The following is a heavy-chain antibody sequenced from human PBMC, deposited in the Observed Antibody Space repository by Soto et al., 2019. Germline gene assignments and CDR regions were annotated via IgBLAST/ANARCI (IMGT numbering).Heavy chain of an antibody. D-gene: IGHD3-22*01. J-gene: IGHJ4*02. CDR3: ARGHRPNYYDSSGYHKYYFDY. CDR1: GGAFSGYY. V-gene: IGHV4-34*01. CDR2: INHSGST. Sequence: SETLSPTCAVHGGAFSGYYWGWIPQPPREGPEWIGAINHSGSTNYNPSLKSRVTISVDTSKNQFSLKLSSVTAADTAVYYCARGHRPNYYDSSGYHKYYFDYWGQGTLVTVSS.